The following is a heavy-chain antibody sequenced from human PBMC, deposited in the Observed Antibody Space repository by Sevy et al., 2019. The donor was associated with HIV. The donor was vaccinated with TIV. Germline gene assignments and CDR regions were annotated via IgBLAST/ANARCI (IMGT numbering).Heavy chain of an antibody. J-gene: IGHJ4*02. V-gene: IGHV3-30-3*01. CDR3: ARDGVDCSGGSCYHLFDY. Sequence: GSLRLSCAASGFTFSSYAMHWVRQAPGKGLEWVAVISYDGSNKYYADSVKGRFTISRDNSKNTLYLQMNSLRAEDTAVYYCARDGVDCSGGSCYHLFDYWGQGTLVTVSS. D-gene: IGHD2-15*01. CDR2: ISYDGSNK. CDR1: GFTFSSYA.